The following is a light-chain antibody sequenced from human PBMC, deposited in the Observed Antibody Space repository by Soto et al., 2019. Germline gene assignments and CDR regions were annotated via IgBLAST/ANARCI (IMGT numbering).Light chain of an antibody. CDR1: QSVSSN. J-gene: IGKJ2*01. CDR3: QQYNNWPYT. V-gene: IGKV3-15*01. Sequence: EIVMTQSPATLSVSPGERATLSCRSSQSVSSNLAWYQQKPGQAPRLLIYGASTRATGIPARFSGSGSGTEFTLTISSRQSEAFAVYYCQQYNNWPYTFGQGTKLEIK. CDR2: GAS.